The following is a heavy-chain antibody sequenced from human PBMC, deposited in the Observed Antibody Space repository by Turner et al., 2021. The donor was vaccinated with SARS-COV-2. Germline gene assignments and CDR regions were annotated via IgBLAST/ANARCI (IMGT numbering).Heavy chain of an antibody. CDR1: GFTFSSHG. J-gene: IGHJ4*02. CDR3: AREGDYGGNSGGFDY. Sequence: QVQLVESGGGVFQPGGSLRLTCSASGFTFSSHGLDWVRQAPGKGLEWVAVIWYDGSNKYYAESVKGRLTISRDNSKNTLYLQMNSLRAEDTAVYYCAREGDYGGNSGGFDYWGQGTLVTVSS. V-gene: IGHV3-33*01. CDR2: IWYDGSNK. D-gene: IGHD4-17*01.